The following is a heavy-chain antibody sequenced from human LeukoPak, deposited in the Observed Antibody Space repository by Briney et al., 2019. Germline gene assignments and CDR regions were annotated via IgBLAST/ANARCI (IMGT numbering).Heavy chain of an antibody. D-gene: IGHD5/OR15-5a*01. J-gene: IGHJ4*02. V-gene: IGHV1-69*06. CDR3: ARHSTADVYPDY. Sequence: ASVKVSCKASGGTFISYAISWVRQAPGQGLEWMGGIIPIFGTANYAQKFQGRVTITADKSTSTAYMELSSLRSEDTAVYYCARHSTADVYPDYWGQGTLVTVSS. CDR2: IIPIFGTA. CDR1: GGTFISYA.